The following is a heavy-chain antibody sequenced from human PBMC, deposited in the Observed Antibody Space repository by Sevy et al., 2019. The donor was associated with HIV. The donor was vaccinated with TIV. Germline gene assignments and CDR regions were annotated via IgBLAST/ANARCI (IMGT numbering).Heavy chain of an antibody. CDR2: IKQDGYET. CDR1: GFNFRNSW. V-gene: IGHV3-7*03. CDR3: VRDKEEGASVLDY. J-gene: IGHJ4*02. Sequence: GGSLRLSCATFGFNFRNSWMAWVRQTPGKGLELLADIKQDGYETYYVDSVKGRFTISRDNAKNSLHLQMNSLRAEDTAMYFSVRDKEEGASVLDYWGQGTPVPVSS. D-gene: IGHD1-26*01.